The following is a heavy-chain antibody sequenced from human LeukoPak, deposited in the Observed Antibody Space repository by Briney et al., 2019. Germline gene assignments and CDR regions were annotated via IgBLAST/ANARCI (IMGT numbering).Heavy chain of an antibody. V-gene: IGHV3-9*01. Sequence: HPGGSLRLSCAASGFTFDDYAMHWVRQAPGKGLEWVSGISWNSGRMDYVDSVKGRFTISRDNAKNSLYLQMNSLRAEDTALYYCAKDTGYDNSGSFDYWGQGTLVTVSS. CDR1: GFTFDDYA. CDR2: ISWNSGRM. CDR3: AKDTGYDNSGSFDY. D-gene: IGHD3-22*01. J-gene: IGHJ4*02.